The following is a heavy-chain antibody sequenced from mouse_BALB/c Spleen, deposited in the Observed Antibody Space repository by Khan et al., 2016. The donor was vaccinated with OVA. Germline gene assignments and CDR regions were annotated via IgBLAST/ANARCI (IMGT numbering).Heavy chain of an antibody. CDR3: ARERGGWFPY. V-gene: IGHV1-77*01. J-gene: IGHJ3*01. CDR2: IYPGSNNT. Sequence: QVQLKESGAELARPGASVKLSCKASGYTFTDYNINWVKQRTGQGLEWIGEIYPGSNNTYYNEKFKGKATLTADKSSSTAYMQLSSLTSEDSAVYCGARERGGWFPYWGQGTLVTVSA. CDR1: GYTFTDYN.